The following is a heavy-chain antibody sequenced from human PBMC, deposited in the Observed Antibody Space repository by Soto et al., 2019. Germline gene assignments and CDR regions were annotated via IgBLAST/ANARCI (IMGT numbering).Heavy chain of an antibody. J-gene: IGHJ4*02. CDR2: ISYDGSNK. CDR3: AKDLGGTGGCDY. CDR1: GFTFSTYG. D-gene: IGHD3-16*01. Sequence: QVRLVESGGGVVQPGRSLRLSCAASGFTFSTYGIHWVRQAPGKGLEWVAVISYDGSNKYYADSVKGRFAISRDTSKNTLYLQMSSLRAEDTAVYYCAKDLGGTGGCDYWGQGTLVTVSS. V-gene: IGHV3-30*18.